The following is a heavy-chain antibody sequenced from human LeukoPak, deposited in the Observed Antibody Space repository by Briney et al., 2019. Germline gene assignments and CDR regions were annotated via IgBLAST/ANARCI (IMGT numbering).Heavy chain of an antibody. CDR2: ISSSGSTI. J-gene: IGHJ4*02. D-gene: IGHD1-14*01. CDR1: GFTFSDYY. V-gene: IGHV3-11*01. CDR3: AKDPRPEPVTHFDY. Sequence: GGSLRLSCAASGFTFSDYYMSWIRQAPGKGLEWVSYISSSGSTIYYADSVKGRFTISRDNAKNSLYLQMNSLRAEDTAVYYCAKDPRPEPVTHFDYWGQGTLVTVSS.